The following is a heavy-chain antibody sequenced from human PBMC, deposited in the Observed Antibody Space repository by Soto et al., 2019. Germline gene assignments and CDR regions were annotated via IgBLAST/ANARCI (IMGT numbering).Heavy chain of an antibody. J-gene: IGHJ4*02. Sequence: SETLSLTCTVSGGSISSYYWSWIRQPPGKGLEWIGYIYYSGSTNYNPSLKSRVTISVDTSKNQFSLKLSSVTAADTAVYYCASLPGRRLYYFGYWGQGTLVTVSS. CDR3: ASLPGRRLYYFGY. CDR1: GGSISSYY. D-gene: IGHD7-27*01. V-gene: IGHV4-59*01. CDR2: IYYSGST.